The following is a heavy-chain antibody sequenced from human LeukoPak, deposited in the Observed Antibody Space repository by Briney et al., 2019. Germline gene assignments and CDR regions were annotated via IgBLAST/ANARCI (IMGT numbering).Heavy chain of an antibody. D-gene: IGHD6-25*01. J-gene: IGHJ4*02. V-gene: IGHV3-30*18. CDR3: AKASRFSSGIDY. CDR1: GFTVSSNY. CDR2: ISYDGSNK. Sequence: GGSLRLSCAASGFTVSSNYMSWVRQAPGKGLEWVAVISYDGSNKYYADSVKGRFTISRDNSKNTLYLQMNSLRAEDTAVYYCAKASRFSSGIDYWGQGTLVTVSS.